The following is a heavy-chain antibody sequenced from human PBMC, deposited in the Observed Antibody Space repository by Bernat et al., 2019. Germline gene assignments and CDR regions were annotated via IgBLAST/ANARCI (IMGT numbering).Heavy chain of an antibody. CDR1: GYSFTNYW. D-gene: IGHD2-15*01. CDR3: ARRYCSGGTCPNNWFDP. CDR2: IYPGDSET. V-gene: IGHV5-51*01. J-gene: IGHJ5*02. Sequence: EVQLVQSGAAVKKPGESLKISCKASGYSFTNYWLGWVRQMPGKGLEWMGIIYPGDSETRYSPSFQGQVTISADKSISTAYLKWSSLKASDTAMYYCARRYCSGGTCPNNWFDPWGQGTLVTVAS.